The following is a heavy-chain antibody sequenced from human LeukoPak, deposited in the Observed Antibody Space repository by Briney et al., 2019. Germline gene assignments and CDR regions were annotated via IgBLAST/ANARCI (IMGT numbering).Heavy chain of an antibody. D-gene: IGHD2-8*01. Sequence: SETLSLTRAVYGGSFSGYYWSWIRQPPGKGLEWIGEINHSGSTNYNPSLKSRVTISVDTSKNQFSLKLSSVTAADTAVYYCARGGVCYGYWGQGTLVTVSS. CDR2: INHSGST. CDR1: GGSFSGYY. J-gene: IGHJ4*02. V-gene: IGHV4-34*01. CDR3: ARGGVCYGY.